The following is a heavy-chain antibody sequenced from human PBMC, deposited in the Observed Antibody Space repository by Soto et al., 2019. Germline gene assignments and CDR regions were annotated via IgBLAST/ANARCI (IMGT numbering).Heavy chain of an antibody. J-gene: IGHJ5*02. CDR3: AGQLVSSGYPPDSFDP. CDR1: GYRLTSYW. CDR2: IDPGDSDT. V-gene: IGHV5-51*01. Sequence: PGESVKICCQGSGYRLTSYWIGWGRQMPGKGLEWMGIIDPGDSDTRYSPSFQGQVTISADKSISTAYLQWSSLKASGTAMSYCAGQLVSSGYPPDSFDPWGQGPLVPFSS. D-gene: IGHD3-22*01.